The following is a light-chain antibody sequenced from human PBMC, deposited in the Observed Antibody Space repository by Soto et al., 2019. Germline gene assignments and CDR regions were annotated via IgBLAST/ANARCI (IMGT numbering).Light chain of an antibody. Sequence: EIVLTQSPGTLCLSPGERATLSCRASQSVSSSYLAWYQQKPGQAPRLLTYGASSRATGIPHRFRGSGSGTDFTLTISSLGSEAFAVYYCQQAGSSPSITFGQGLRMEIK. J-gene: IGKJ5*01. CDR3: QQAGSSPSIT. V-gene: IGKV3-20*01. CDR2: GAS. CDR1: QSVSSSY.